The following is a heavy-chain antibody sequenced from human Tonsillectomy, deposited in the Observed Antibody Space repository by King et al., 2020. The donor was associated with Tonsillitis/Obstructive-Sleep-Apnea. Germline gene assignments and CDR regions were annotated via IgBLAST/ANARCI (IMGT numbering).Heavy chain of an antibody. CDR1: GFTFSSYE. V-gene: IGHV3-48*03. Sequence: EVQLVESGGGLVQPGGSLRLSCAASGFTFSSYEMNWVRQAPGKGLEWVSYISSSGSTIYYADSVKGRFTISRDNAKNSLYLQMNSLRAEDTAVYYCARAQGSYRPLEYWGQGTLVSVSS. CDR3: ARAQGSYRPLEY. J-gene: IGHJ4*02. CDR2: ISSSGSTI. D-gene: IGHD1-26*01.